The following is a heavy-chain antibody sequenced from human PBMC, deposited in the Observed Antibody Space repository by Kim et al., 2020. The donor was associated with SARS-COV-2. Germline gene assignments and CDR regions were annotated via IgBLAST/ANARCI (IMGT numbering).Heavy chain of an antibody. Sequence: RYRPSFQGQVTISADKSISTAYLQWSSLKASDTAMYYCAAQVGATPWFDPWGQGTLVTVSS. J-gene: IGHJ5*02. V-gene: IGHV5-51*01. CDR3: AAQVGATPWFDP. D-gene: IGHD1-26*01.